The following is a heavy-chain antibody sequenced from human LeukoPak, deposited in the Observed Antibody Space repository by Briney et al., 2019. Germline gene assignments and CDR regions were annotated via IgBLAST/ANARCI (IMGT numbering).Heavy chain of an antibody. CDR2: ISSSSNFI. CDR3: AKSPYFYNSGRYVDV. V-gene: IGHV3-21*04. D-gene: IGHD3-10*01. Sequence: GGSLRLSCAASGFTFSSYSMNWVRRAPGKGLEWVSSISSSSNFIYYADSLKGRFTISRDNAKNSLYLQMNSLRAEDTAVYYCAKSPYFYNSGRYVDVWGKGTTVTVSS. CDR1: GFTFSSYS. J-gene: IGHJ6*03.